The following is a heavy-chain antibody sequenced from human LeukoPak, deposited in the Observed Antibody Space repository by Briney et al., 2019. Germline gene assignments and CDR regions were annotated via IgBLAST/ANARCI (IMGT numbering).Heavy chain of an antibody. D-gene: IGHD6-19*01. CDR3: ARAPKAVAGTCWFDP. V-gene: IGHV1-69*13. CDR1: GYTFTSYG. J-gene: IGHJ5*02. CDR2: IIPIFGTA. Sequence: ASVKVSCKASGYTFTSYGISWVRQAPGQGLEWMGGIIPIFGTANYAQKFQGRVTITADESTSTAYMELSSLRSEDTAVYYCARAPKAVAGTCWFDPWGQGTLVTVSS.